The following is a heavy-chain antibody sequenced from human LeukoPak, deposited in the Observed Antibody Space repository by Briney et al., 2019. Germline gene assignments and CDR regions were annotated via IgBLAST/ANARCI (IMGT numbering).Heavy chain of an antibody. Sequence: EASVNVSCMASGGTFSSYAISWVRQAPGQGLEWMGGIIPIFGTANYAQKFQGRVTITADESTSTAYMELSSLRSEDTAVYYCARPSYDILTGYYRSWFDPWGQGTLVTVSS. CDR2: IIPIFGTA. CDR1: GGTFSSYA. CDR3: ARPSYDILTGYYRSWFDP. J-gene: IGHJ5*02. V-gene: IGHV1-69*01. D-gene: IGHD3-9*01.